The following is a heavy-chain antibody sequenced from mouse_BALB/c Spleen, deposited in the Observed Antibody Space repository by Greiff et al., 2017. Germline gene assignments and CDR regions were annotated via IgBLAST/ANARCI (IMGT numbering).Heavy chain of an antibody. D-gene: IGHD2-4*01. V-gene: IGHV1-14*01. J-gene: IGHJ3*01. Sequence: VHVKQSGPELVKPGASVKMSCKASGYTFTSYVMHWVKQKPGQGLEWIGYIIPYNDGTKYNEKFKGKATLTSDKSSSTAYMELSSLTSEDSAVYYCAPIYYDYDGAWFAYWGQGTLVTVSA. CDR3: APIYYDYDGAWFAY. CDR1: GYTFTSYV. CDR2: IIPYNDGT.